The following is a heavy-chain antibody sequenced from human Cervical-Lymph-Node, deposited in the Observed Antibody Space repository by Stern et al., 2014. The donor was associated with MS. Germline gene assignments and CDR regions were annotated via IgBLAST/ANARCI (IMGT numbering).Heavy chain of an antibody. D-gene: IGHD3-16*01. CDR2: INHVGNT. CDR1: GDSLSSPTDY. V-gene: IGHV4-39*01. CDR3: AILDSSRYVAS. J-gene: IGHJ4*02. Sequence: QLQLQESGPGLVKPSETLSLTCTVSGDSLSSPTDYWAWIRQPPGKGLEWIGSINHVGNTYQNPSLKSRVTFSVDTSKRPFSLKVTSVTATDTAVYYCAILDSSRYVASWGQGTLVTVSA.